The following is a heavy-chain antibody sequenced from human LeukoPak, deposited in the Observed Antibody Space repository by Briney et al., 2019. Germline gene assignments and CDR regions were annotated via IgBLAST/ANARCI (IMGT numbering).Heavy chain of an antibody. CDR1: GGSLSGYY. CDR2: INHSGST. Sequence: SETLSLTCAVYGGSLSGYYWSWIRQPPGKGLEWIGEINHSGSTNYNPSLKSRVTISVDTSKNQFSLKLSSVTAADTAVYYCARTLKYYYGSGSYYGFDYWGQGTLVTVSS. D-gene: IGHD3-10*01. J-gene: IGHJ4*02. V-gene: IGHV4-34*01. CDR3: ARTLKYYYGSGSYYGFDY.